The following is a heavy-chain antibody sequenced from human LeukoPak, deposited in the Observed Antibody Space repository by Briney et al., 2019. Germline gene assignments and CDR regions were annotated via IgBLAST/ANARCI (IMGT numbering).Heavy chain of an antibody. CDR3: ARDVAAAGSFDY. CDR1: GFTFSSYA. CDR2: ISYDGSNK. J-gene: IGHJ4*02. Sequence: GRSLRLSCAASGFTFSSYAMHWVRQAPGKGLEWVAVISYDGSNKYYTDSVKGRFTISRDNSKNTLYLQMNSLRAQDTAVYYCARDVAAAGSFDYWGQRTLVTVSS. D-gene: IGHD6-13*01. V-gene: IGHV3-30-3*01.